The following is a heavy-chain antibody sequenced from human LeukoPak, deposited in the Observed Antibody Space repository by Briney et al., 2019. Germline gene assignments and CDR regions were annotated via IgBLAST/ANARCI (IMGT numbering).Heavy chain of an antibody. CDR3: AKDKGFGESSYGMDV. Sequence: GGSLRLSCAASGFTFSSYAMSWVRQAPGKGLEWVSAISGSGGGTYYADSVKGRFTISRDNSKNTLYLQMNSLRAEDTALYYCAKDKGFGESSYGMDVWGQGTTVTVSS. CDR1: GFTFSSYA. J-gene: IGHJ6*02. D-gene: IGHD3-10*01. V-gene: IGHV3-23*01. CDR2: ISGSGGGT.